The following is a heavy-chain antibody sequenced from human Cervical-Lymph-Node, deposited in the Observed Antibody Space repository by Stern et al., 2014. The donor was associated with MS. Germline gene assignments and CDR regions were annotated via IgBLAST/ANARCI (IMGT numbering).Heavy chain of an antibody. J-gene: IGHJ6*02. CDR3: AREQYYYDGSAFRSYGMDV. V-gene: IGHV3-53*01. Sequence: EMQLVESGGGLIQPGGSLRLSCAASGFSVISNYMNWVRQAPGKGLEWVSIIYIGGTTYYADSVKGRFSMSRDNSKNTLYLQMNSLRAEDTAVYYCAREQYYYDGSAFRSYGMDVWGQGTTVTVSS. D-gene: IGHD3-22*01. CDR2: IYIGGTT. CDR1: GFSVISNY.